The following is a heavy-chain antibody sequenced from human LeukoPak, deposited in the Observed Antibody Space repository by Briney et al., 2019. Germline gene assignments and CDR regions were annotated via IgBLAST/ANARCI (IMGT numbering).Heavy chain of an antibody. CDR3: ARGDYYDSSGYCDY. V-gene: IGHV4-34*01. D-gene: IGHD3-22*01. J-gene: IGHJ4*02. CDR2: INHSGST. CDR1: GGSFNGYY. Sequence: SETLSLTCAVYGGSFNGYYWSWIRQPPGKGLEWIGEINHSGSTNYNPSLKSRVTISVDTSKNQFSLKLSSVTAADTAVYYCARGDYYDSSGYCDYWGQGTLVTVSS.